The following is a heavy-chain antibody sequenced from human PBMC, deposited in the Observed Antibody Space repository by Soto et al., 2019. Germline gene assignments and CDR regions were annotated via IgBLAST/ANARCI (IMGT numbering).Heavy chain of an antibody. V-gene: IGHV3-15*07. J-gene: IGHJ4*02. D-gene: IGHD2-21*02. CDR1: GFTLSNAW. Sequence: GGSLGLSCAASGFTLSNAWMNWFRQAPGKGLEWVGRIKRESDGGTTDYAAPVKGRFTASRDDSKSTLSLQMDSLQTEDTAVYYCTARVVTDTYWGQGTLVTVSS. CDR2: IKRESDGGTT. CDR3: TARVVTDTY.